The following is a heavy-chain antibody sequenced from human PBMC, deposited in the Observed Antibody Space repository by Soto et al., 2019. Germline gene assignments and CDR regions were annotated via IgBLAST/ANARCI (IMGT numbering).Heavy chain of an antibody. CDR1: GYTFTSYG. J-gene: IGHJ4*02. V-gene: IGHV1-18*01. CDR3: ARDEDILTGFDY. Sequence: ASVKVSCTASGYTFTSYGISWVRQAPGQGLEWMGWINSYNGNTNYAQKLQGRVTMTTDTSTSTAYMELRSLRSDDTAVYYCARDEDILTGFDYWGQGTLVTVSS. CDR2: INSYNGNT. D-gene: IGHD3-9*01.